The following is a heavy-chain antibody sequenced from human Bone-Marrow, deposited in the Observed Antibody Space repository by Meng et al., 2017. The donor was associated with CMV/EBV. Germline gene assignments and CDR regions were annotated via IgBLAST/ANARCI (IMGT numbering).Heavy chain of an antibody. CDR3: AHTEETYNWKGNNWFDP. V-gene: IGHV2-5*02. Sequence: HTTLKESGPTLVKPNQTLTLTCTFSGFSLSTSGVGVGWIRQTPGKALEWLALIYWDDDKRYSPSLKSRLTITKDTSKNQVVLTMTNMDPVDTATYYCAHTEETYNWKGNNWFDPWGQGTLVTVSS. D-gene: IGHD1-20*01. CDR1: GFSLSTSGVG. CDR2: IYWDDDK. J-gene: IGHJ5*02.